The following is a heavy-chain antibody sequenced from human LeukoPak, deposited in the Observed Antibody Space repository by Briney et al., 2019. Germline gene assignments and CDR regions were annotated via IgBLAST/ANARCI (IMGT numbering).Heavy chain of an antibody. CDR1: GFTFSSYS. D-gene: IGHD3-16*01. V-gene: IGHV3-21*01. J-gene: IGHJ3*02. Sequence: GGSLRLSCAASGFTFSSYSMNWVRQAPGKGLEWVSSISSSSSYIYYADSVKGRFPISRDNAKNSLYLQMNSLRAEDTAVYYCARDRPRASLGDAFDIWGQGTMVTVSS. CDR3: ARDRPRASLGDAFDI. CDR2: ISSSSSYI.